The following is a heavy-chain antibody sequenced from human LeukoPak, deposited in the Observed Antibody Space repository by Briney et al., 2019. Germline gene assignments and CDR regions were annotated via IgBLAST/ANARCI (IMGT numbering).Heavy chain of an antibody. CDR1: GFIFSNYG. D-gene: IGHD6-6*01. V-gene: IGHV3-33*01. J-gene: IGHJ4*02. CDR3: ARAAYASSSDY. Sequence: GGSLRLSCAASGFIFSNYGVHWVRQAPGMGLEWVALIWYDGSNKYYADSVKGRFTISRDNSKNSLYLQMDSLRAEDTAVYYCARAAYASSSDYWGQGTLVTVSS. CDR2: IWYDGSNK.